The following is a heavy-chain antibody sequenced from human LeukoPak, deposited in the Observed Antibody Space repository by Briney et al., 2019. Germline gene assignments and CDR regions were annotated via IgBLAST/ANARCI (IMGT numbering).Heavy chain of an antibody. Sequence: SETLSLTCTVSGGSISSYYWSWLRQPPGKGLEWIGYIYYSGSTNYNPSLKSRVTISVDTSKNQFSLKLSSVTAADTAVYYCARESDYYGSGSYHFDYWGQGTLVTVSS. V-gene: IGHV4-59*01. CDR2: IYYSGST. CDR3: ARESDYYGSGSYHFDY. J-gene: IGHJ4*02. CDR1: GGSISSYY. D-gene: IGHD3-10*01.